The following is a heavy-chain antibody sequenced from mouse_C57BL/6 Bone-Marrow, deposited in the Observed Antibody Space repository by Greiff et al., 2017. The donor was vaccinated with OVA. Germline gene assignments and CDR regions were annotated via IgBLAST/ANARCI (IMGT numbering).Heavy chain of an antibody. CDR3: TRDRDGYDY. CDR2: ISSGGDYI. D-gene: IGHD2-3*01. V-gene: IGHV5-9-1*02. Sequence: EVKLMESGAGLVKPGGSLKLSCAASGFTFSSYAMSWVRQTPEKRLEWVAYISSGGDYIYYADTVKGRFTISRDNARNTLYLQMSSLKSEDTAMYYCTRDRDGYDYWGQGTTLTVSS. J-gene: IGHJ2*01. CDR1: GFTFSSYA.